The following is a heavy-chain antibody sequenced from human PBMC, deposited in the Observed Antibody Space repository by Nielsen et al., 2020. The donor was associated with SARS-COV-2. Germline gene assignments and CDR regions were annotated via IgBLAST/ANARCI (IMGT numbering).Heavy chain of an antibody. Sequence: GESLKISCAASGFTVSSNYMSWVRQAPGKGLEWVSVIYSGGSTYYADSVKGRFTISRDNSKNTLYLQMNSLRAEDTAVYYCAKDFWSGYYQRVYYGMDVWGQGTTVTVSS. CDR2: IYSGGST. J-gene: IGHJ6*02. D-gene: IGHD3-3*01. V-gene: IGHV3-66*02. CDR3: AKDFWSGYYQRVYYGMDV. CDR1: GFTVSSNY.